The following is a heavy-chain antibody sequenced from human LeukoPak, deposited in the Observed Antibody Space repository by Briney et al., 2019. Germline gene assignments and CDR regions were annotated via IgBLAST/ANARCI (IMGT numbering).Heavy chain of an antibody. D-gene: IGHD6-19*01. CDR3: AKAVAGTR. V-gene: IGHV3-23*01. CDR1: RSTFSSYA. CDR2: IRASGAST. Sequence: PARSLRPSCAASRSTFSSYAMSCVRQPHRKGLEWVSAIRASGASTYYADSVKGRFTISRDNSKNTLYLQMNSLRAEDTAVYYCAKAVAGTRWGQGTMVTVSS. J-gene: IGHJ4*02.